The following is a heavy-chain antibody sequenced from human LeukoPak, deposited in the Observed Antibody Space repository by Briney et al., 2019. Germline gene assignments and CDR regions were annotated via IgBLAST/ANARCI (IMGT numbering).Heavy chain of an antibody. V-gene: IGHV1-2*02. CDR3: ARGSIVGATFDYFDY. D-gene: IGHD1-26*01. CDR1: GYTFTGYY. Sequence: ASVKVSCKASGYTFTGYYMHWVRQAPGQGLEWMGWINPNSGGTNYAQKFQGRVTMTRDTSISTAYMELSRLRSDDTAVYYCARGSIVGATFDYFDYWGQGTLVTVAS. CDR2: INPNSGGT. J-gene: IGHJ4*02.